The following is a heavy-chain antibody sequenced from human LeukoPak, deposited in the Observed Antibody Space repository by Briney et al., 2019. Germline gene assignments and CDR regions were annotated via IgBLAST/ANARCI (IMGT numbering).Heavy chain of an antibody. J-gene: IGHJ4*02. V-gene: IGHV3-21*01. CDR1: GFTVSPYS. CDR3: ARDPPYYDNSGYYYDY. Sequence: GESLTLACSASGFTVSPYSMNCVRQPPGKRLEWVSSISVSSRHIYYADPVKGRFTIPRDNAKNSPYLQMNSLRAEAQAVYYCARDPPYYDNSGYYYDYWGQGTLVTVSS. D-gene: IGHD3-22*01. CDR2: ISVSSRHI.